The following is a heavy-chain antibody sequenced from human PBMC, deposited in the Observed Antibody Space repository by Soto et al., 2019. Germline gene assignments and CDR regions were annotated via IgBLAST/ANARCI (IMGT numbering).Heavy chain of an antibody. CDR1: GGSFSCYY. CDR2: INHSGST. CDR3: ARGRGSGSYSNYYYMDV. Sequence: PSETLSLTCAVDGGSFSCYYWSWIRQHPGKGLEWIGEINHSGSTNYNPSLKSRVTISVDTSKNQFSLKLSSVTAADTAVYYCARGRGSGSYSNYYYMDVWGKGTTVTVSS. D-gene: IGHD3-10*01. V-gene: IGHV4-34*01. J-gene: IGHJ6*03.